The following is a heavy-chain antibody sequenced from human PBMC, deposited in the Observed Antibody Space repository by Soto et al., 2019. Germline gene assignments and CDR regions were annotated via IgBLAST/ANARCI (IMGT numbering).Heavy chain of an antibody. V-gene: IGHV3-33*01. J-gene: IGHJ6*02. CDR1: GFTYGSDG. CDR3: ARPSGTGYSYYYYGMDV. D-gene: IGHD3-10*01. CDR2: IWYDGIKK. Sequence: GGSVRLPCIASGFTYGSDGIHRVWVTPGKGMEWGAVIWYDGIKKHYAESVEGRFTISRDNSKNTVYLQMNNLRREDSAVYYCARPSGTGYSYYYYGMDVWGQGTTVTVSS.